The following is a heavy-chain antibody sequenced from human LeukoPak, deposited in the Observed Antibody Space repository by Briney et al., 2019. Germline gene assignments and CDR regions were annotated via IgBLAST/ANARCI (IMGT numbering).Heavy chain of an antibody. J-gene: IGHJ3*02. CDR2: IYYSRST. CDR3: ATSRDYGDFDDAFDI. D-gene: IGHD4-17*01. V-gene: IGHV4-31*03. Sequence: SQTLSLTCTVSGGSISSGGYYWSWIRQHPGKGLEWIGYIYYSRSTYYNPSLKSRVTISVDTSKNQFSLKLSSVTAADTAVYYCATSRDYGDFDDAFDIWGQGTMVTVPP. CDR1: GGSISSGGYY.